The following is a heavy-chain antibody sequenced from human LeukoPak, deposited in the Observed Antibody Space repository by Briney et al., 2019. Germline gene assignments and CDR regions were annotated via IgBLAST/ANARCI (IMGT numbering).Heavy chain of an antibody. D-gene: IGHD1-1*01. J-gene: IGHJ4*02. CDR1: GYSFTSYW. CDR2: INPSDSDT. Sequence: GESLKISCKGSGYSFTSYWIGWVRQMPGKGLEWMVIINPSDSDTTYSPSFQGQVTISADKSISTAYPQWSSLKASDSAMYYCARAWNFDYWGQGTLVTVSS. CDR3: ARAWNFDY. V-gene: IGHV5-51*01.